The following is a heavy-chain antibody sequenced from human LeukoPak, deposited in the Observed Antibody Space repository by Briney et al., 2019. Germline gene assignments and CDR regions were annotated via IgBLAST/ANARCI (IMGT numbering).Heavy chain of an antibody. CDR1: GFTASSYW. J-gene: IGHJ4*02. CDR3: TTETSSRDDY. V-gene: IGHV3-15*01. Sequence: GGSLRLSCAASGFTASSYWMHWVRQAPGKGLEWVGRIKSKTDGGTTDYAAPVKGRFIISRDDSRNTLYLQMNSLKTEDAAVYYCTTETSSRDDYWGQGTLVTVSS. D-gene: IGHD2-2*01. CDR2: IKSKTDGGTT.